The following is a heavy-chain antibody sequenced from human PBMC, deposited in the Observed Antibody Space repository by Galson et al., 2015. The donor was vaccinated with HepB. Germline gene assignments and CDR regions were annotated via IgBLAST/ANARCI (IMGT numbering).Heavy chain of an antibody. CDR3: ARAGGVRSGSSWYLDAFDI. CDR1: GFTFSSYW. D-gene: IGHD6-13*01. J-gene: IGHJ3*02. Sequence: SLRLSCAASGFTFSSYWMSWVRQAPGKGLEWVANIKQDGSEKYYVDSVKGRFTISRDNAKNSLYLQMNSLRAEDTAVYYCARAGGVRSGSSWYLDAFDIWGQGTMVTVSS. CDR2: IKQDGSEK. V-gene: IGHV3-7*03.